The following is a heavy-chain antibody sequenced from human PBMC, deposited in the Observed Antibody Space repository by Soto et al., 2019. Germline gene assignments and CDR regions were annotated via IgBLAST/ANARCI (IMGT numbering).Heavy chain of an antibody. V-gene: IGHV1-69*13. CDR2: IIPIFGTA. CDR1: GGTFSSYA. J-gene: IGHJ5*02. D-gene: IGHD1-7*01. CDR3: ARNWNYGDSWFDP. Sequence: SVKVSCKASGGTFSSYAISWVRQAPGQGLEWMGGIIPIFGTANYAQKFQGRVTITADESTSTAYMELSSLRSEDTAVYYCARNWNYGDSWFDPWGQGTLVTVSS.